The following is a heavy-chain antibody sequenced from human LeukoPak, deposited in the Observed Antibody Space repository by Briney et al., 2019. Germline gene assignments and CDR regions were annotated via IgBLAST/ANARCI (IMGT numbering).Heavy chain of an antibody. Sequence: ASVKVSCKASGYNFRDYYMHWVRQAPGQGLEWLGWINPKSGGTDYAQQFQGRVTMTRDTSSSTDYLEVRSLRSDDTAVYYCARGAEAETSPLDFWGQGTPVTVSS. V-gene: IGHV1-2*02. J-gene: IGHJ4*02. D-gene: IGHD6-13*01. CDR1: GYNFRDYY. CDR2: INPKSGGT. CDR3: ARGAEAETSPLDF.